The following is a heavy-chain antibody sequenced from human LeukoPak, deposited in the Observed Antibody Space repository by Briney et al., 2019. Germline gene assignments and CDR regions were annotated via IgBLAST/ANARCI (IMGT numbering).Heavy chain of an antibody. D-gene: IGHD3-22*01. V-gene: IGHV4-34*01. Sequence: SETLSLTCAVYGGSFSGYYWSWLRQPPGKGLEWIGEINHSGSTNYNPSLKSRVTISVDTSKNQFSLKLSSVTAADTAVYYCARMGLGYYYDSSGYYPFDYWGQGTLVTVSS. CDR1: GGSFSGYY. CDR2: INHSGST. CDR3: ARMGLGYYYDSSGYYPFDY. J-gene: IGHJ4*02.